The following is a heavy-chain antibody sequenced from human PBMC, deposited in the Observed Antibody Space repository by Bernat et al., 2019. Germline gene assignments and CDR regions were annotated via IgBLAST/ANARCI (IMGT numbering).Heavy chain of an antibody. CDR1: GYTFTTYA. V-gene: IGHV1-3*01. Sequence: QVQLVQSGAEVKKPGASVKVSCKASGYTFTTYAMHWVRQAPGQRLEWMGWINAGNAYTKYSQKFQDRVTITRDTSASTAYMELSSLRSEDTAVFYCARGPYDSGGYYDGAFDIWGQGTMVTVSS. CDR3: ARGPYDSGGYYDGAFDI. D-gene: IGHD3-22*01. CDR2: INAGNAYT. J-gene: IGHJ3*02.